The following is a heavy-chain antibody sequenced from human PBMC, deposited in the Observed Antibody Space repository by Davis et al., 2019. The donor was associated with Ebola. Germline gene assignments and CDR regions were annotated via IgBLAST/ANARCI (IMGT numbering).Heavy chain of an antibody. D-gene: IGHD2-8*02. Sequence: PGGSLRLSCAASGFTFSYSSVSWVRQAPGKGLEWVSGLGSSGRDPHYADSVRGRFTISRDDSKNTVYLQINSLRAEDTAVYYCAKDLFWWSASDVWGQGTTVTVSS. CDR3: AKDLFWWSASDV. J-gene: IGHJ6*02. V-gene: IGHV3-23*01. CDR1: GFTFSYSS. CDR2: LGSSGRDP.